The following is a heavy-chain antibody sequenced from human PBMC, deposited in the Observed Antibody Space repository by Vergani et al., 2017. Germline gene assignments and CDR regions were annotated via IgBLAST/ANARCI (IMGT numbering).Heavy chain of an antibody. CDR3: VRYFLSIRLGY. CDR1: GYTFMNYG. J-gene: IGHJ4*02. CDR2: VSASTGKT. V-gene: IGHV1-18*01. Sequence: QVQLVQSGAEVKKPGGSVKLSCTTSGYTFMNYGITWVRQAPGQGLEWMGWVSASTGKTHYAQSLQGSVTMTTDTSTSTAYMDLLGLRVDDTAIYYCVRYFLSIRLGYWGQGTLVTVSS. D-gene: IGHD3-3*01.